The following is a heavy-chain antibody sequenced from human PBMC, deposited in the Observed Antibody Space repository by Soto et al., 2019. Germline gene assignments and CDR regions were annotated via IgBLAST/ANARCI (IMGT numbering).Heavy chain of an antibody. CDR2: IYPGDSDT. D-gene: IGHD2-2*01. CDR1: GYSFTSYW. V-gene: IGHV5-51*01. Sequence: PGESLKISCKGSGYSFTSYWIGWVRQMPGKGLEWMGIIYPGDSDTRYSPSFQGQVTISADKSISTAYLQWSSLKASDTAMYYCARVIVVVPAALHGDYYGMDVWGQGTTVTVSS. CDR3: ARVIVVVPAALHGDYYGMDV. J-gene: IGHJ6*02.